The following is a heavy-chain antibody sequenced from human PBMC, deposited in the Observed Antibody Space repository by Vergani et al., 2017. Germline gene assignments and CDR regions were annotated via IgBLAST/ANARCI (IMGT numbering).Heavy chain of an antibody. Sequence: QVQLVESGGGLVKPGGSLRLSCAASGFTFSDYYMSWIRQAPGKGLEWVSYISSSGSTIYYADSVKGRFTISRDNDKNSLYLQMNSLRADDTAVYYCSIDRYGEWLPQFYYYYGMDVWGQGTTVTVSS. J-gene: IGHJ6*02. CDR3: SIDRYGEWLPQFYYYYGMDV. D-gene: IGHD5-24*01. V-gene: IGHV3-11*01. CDR1: GFTFSDYY. CDR2: ISSSGSTI.